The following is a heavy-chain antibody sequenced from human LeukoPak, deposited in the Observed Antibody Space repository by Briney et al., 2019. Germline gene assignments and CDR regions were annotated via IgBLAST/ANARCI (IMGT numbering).Heavy chain of an antibody. V-gene: IGHV3-48*03. D-gene: IGHD4-11*01. Sequence: SLTLSCTASVFTFCIYEMNWLRQAPGKGLECVSYIISSDSTIYYAHSVKALFTISRDYDKNSLYLQMNSLRHEDTAVYYCARDFNYGPFEYWGQGTLVTVSS. CDR1: VFTFCIYE. CDR2: IISSDSTI. CDR3: ARDFNYGPFEY. J-gene: IGHJ4*02.